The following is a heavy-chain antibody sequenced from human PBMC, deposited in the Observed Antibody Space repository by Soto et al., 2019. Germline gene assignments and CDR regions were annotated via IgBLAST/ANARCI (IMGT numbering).Heavy chain of an antibody. CDR3: ARMKKLELADAFDI. CDR1: GGTFSSYA. J-gene: IGHJ3*02. D-gene: IGHD1-26*01. Sequence: QVQLVQSGSEVKKPGSSVNVSCKASGGTFSSYAITWVRQAPGQGLEWMGGIIPMFGTAKYAQKFQGRVTITADKSTSTAYMEVTSLRSEYTAVYSCARMKKLELADAFDIWGQGTMVTVS. V-gene: IGHV1-69*06. CDR2: IIPMFGTA.